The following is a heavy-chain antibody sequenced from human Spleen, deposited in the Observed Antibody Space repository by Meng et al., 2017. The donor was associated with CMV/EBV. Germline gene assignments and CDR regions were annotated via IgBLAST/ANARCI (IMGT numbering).Heavy chain of an antibody. J-gene: IGHJ6*02. CDR2: MNPNSGNT. CDR1: GYTFTSYD. V-gene: IGHV1-8*03. Sequence: ASVKVSCKASGYTFTSYDINWVRQATGQGLEWMGWMNPNSGNTGYAQKFQGRVTITRNTSISTAYMKLSSVTAADTAVYYCARLPEITYYDFWSGRYPPKYYYYYGMDVWGQGTTVTVSS. D-gene: IGHD3-3*01. CDR3: ARLPEITYYDFWSGRYPPKYYYYYGMDV.